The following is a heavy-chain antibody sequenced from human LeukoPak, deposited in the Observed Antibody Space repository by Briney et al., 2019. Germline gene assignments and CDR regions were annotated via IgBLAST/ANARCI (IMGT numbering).Heavy chain of an antibody. CDR3: AKTYYYDPFDF. J-gene: IGHJ4*02. CDR2: IYYSGST. D-gene: IGHD3-22*01. Sequence: PSETLSLTCTVSGGSISNSGYYWGWIRQPPGKGLEWIGNIYYSGSTYYNPSLKSRVTISVDTSKNQFSLKLSSVTAADTAVYYCAKTYYYDPFDFWGQGSLVTVSS. CDR1: GGSISNSGYY. V-gene: IGHV4-39*01.